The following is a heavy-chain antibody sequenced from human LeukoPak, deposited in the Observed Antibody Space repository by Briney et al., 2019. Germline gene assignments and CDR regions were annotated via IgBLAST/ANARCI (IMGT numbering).Heavy chain of an antibody. Sequence: GGSLRLSCAASGFTFSSYAMSWVRQAPGKGLEWVSAISGSGGSTYYADSVKGRFTISRDNSKNTLYLQMNSLRAEDTAVYYCARGGWGLVTAYDYWGQGTLVTVSS. V-gene: IGHV3-23*01. CDR1: GFTFSSYA. J-gene: IGHJ4*02. CDR3: ARGGWGLVTAYDY. CDR2: ISGSGGST. D-gene: IGHD3/OR15-3a*01.